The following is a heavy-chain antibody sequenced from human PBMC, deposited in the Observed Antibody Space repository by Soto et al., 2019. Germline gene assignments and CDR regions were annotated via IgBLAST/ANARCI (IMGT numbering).Heavy chain of an antibody. CDR1: GYTFTSYG. V-gene: IGHV1-18*01. D-gene: IGHD6-19*01. CDR2: ISAYNGNT. Sequence: ASVKVSCKASGYTFTSYGISWVRQAPGQGLEWMGWISAYNGNTNYAQKLQGRVTMTTDTSTSTAYMELGSLRSDDTAVYYCARDSPSWEQWLVRSANYYYYYGMDVWGQGTTVTVSS. CDR3: ARDSPSWEQWLVRSANYYYYYGMDV. J-gene: IGHJ6*02.